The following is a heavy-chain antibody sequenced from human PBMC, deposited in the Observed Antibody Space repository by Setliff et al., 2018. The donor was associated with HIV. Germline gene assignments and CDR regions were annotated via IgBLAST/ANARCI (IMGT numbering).Heavy chain of an antibody. CDR1: GGSISSYY. Sequence: SETLSLTCTVSGGSISSYYWSWIRQPPGKGLEWLGHIYSSGGTNYNPSLKSRVTISVDTSKNQFSLKLYSVTAADTAVYYCARAYFGSGIYYWSQGTLVTVSS. CDR2: IYSSGGT. V-gene: IGHV4-4*09. J-gene: IGHJ4*02. CDR3: ARAYFGSGIYY. D-gene: IGHD3-10*01.